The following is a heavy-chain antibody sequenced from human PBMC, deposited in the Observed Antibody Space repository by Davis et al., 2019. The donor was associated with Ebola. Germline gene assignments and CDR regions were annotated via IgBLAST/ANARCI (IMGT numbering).Heavy chain of an antibody. D-gene: IGHD5-24*01. CDR2: IKQDGSEK. CDR3: AKDRGWLQFDY. J-gene: IGHJ4*02. V-gene: IGHV3-7*03. Sequence: GESLKISCAASGLIFNNYWMSWVRQAPGKGLEWVANIKQDGSEKYYVDSVKGRFTISRDNAKNSLYLQMSSLRAEDTAVYYCAKDRGWLQFDYWGQGALVTVSS. CDR1: GLIFNNYW.